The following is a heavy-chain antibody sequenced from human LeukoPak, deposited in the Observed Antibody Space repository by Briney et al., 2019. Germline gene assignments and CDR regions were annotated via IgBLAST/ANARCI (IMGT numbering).Heavy chain of an antibody. Sequence: PGGSLRLSCAASGFTFSSYAMHWVRQAPGKGLEWVAVISYDGSNKYYADSVKGRFTISRDNSKNTLYLQMNSLRAEDTAEYYCARRTAAGRIDYWGQGTLVTVSS. J-gene: IGHJ4*02. CDR2: ISYDGSNK. V-gene: IGHV3-30-3*01. CDR3: ARRTAAGRIDY. CDR1: GFTFSSYA. D-gene: IGHD6-13*01.